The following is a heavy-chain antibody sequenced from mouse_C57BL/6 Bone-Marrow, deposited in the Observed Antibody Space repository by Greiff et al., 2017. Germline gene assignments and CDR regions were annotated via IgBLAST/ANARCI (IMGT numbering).Heavy chain of an antibody. D-gene: IGHD1-1*01. CDR2: IDPSDSCT. J-gene: IGHJ1*03. CDR3: ARHITTEVGGYFDV. V-gene: IGHV1-69*01. CDR1: GYTFTSYW. Sequence: QVQLQQPGAELVMPGASVKLSCKASGYTFTSYWMHWVKQRPGQGLEWIGEIDPSDSCTKYNQKFKGKSTLTVDKSSSTAYMQLSSLTSEDSAVYYCARHITTEVGGYFDVWGTGTTVTVSS.